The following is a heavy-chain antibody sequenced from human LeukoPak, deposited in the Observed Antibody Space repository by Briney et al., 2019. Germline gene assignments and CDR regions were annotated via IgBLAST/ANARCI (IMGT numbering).Heavy chain of an antibody. Sequence: SGGSLRPSCAASGFTFSGFSMSWVRQSPTKGLEWVANIKQDGSERYYVDSVKGRFTISRDNAKNSLSLQMNNLRVEDTAVYYCARAGSHWHYVYWGQGTVVTVSS. D-gene: IGHD3-10*01. CDR3: ARAGSHWHYVY. CDR2: IKQDGSER. CDR1: GFTFSGFS. V-gene: IGHV3-7*01. J-gene: IGHJ4*02.